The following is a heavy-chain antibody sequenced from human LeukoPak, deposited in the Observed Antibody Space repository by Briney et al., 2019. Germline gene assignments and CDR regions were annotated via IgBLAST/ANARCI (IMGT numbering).Heavy chain of an antibody. CDR3: AKDKYIVVVTAYFDY. CDR1: GFTFDDYA. V-gene: IGHV3-43*02. J-gene: IGHJ4*02. CDR2: ISGDGGST. Sequence: PGGSLRLSCAASGFTFDDYAMHWVRQAPGKGLEWVSLISGDGGSTYYADSVKGRFTISRDNSKNSLYLQMNSLRTEDTALYYCAKDKYIVVVTAYFDYWGQGTLVTVSS. D-gene: IGHD2-21*02.